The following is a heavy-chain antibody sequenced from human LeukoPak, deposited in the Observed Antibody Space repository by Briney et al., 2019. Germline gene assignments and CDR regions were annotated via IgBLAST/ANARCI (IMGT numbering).Heavy chain of an antibody. CDR2: MSGSGDNT. Sequence: GGSLRLSCAASGFTFSSYAMSWVRQAPGKGLEWVSGMSGSGDNTYYADSVKGRFTISRDNSKNTLYVQVNSLGTEDTAAYYCAKGSYYDSSGSFYFDYWGQGTLVTVSS. D-gene: IGHD3-22*01. CDR3: AKGSYYDSSGSFYFDY. V-gene: IGHV3-23*01. CDR1: GFTFSSYA. J-gene: IGHJ4*02.